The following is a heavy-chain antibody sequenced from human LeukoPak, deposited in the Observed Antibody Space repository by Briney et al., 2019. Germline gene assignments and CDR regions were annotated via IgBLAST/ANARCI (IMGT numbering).Heavy chain of an antibody. J-gene: IGHJ4*02. CDR1: GFTFSSYW. CDR3: ARDRSEMATLWAHFDY. V-gene: IGHV3-7*03. CDR2: IKQDGSEK. D-gene: IGHD5-24*01. Sequence: GGSLRLSCAASGFTFSSYWMSWVRQAPGKGLEWVANIKQDGSEKYYVDSVKGRFTISRDNAKNSLYLQMNSLRAEDTAIYYCARDRSEMATLWAHFDYWGQGSLVTVSS.